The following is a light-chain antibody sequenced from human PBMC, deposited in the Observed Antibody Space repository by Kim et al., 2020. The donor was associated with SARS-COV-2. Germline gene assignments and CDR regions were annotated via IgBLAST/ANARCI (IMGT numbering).Light chain of an antibody. V-gene: IGLV3-19*01. Sequence: SSELTQDPAVSVAFGQTVRITCQGDSLRSYYASWYQQKPGQAPILVINGKNNRPSGIPDRFPGSSSGNTASLTITGTQAGDEADYYCNSRDSNDNVVFGGGTKLTVL. J-gene: IGLJ2*01. CDR1: SLRSYY. CDR3: NSRDSNDNVV. CDR2: GKN.